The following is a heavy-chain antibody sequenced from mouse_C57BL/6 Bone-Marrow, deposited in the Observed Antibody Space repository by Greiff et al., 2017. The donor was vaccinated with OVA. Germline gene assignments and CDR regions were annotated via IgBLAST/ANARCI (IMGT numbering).Heavy chain of an antibody. CDR3: ARRDYYGSSYPWYFDV. Sequence: QVQLQQPGTELVKPGASVKLSCKASGYTFTSYWMHWVKQRPGQGLEWIGNINPSNGGTNYNEKFKSKATLTVDKSSSTAYMQLSSLTSEDSAVYYCARRDYYGSSYPWYFDVWGTGTTVTVSS. CDR1: GYTFTSYW. V-gene: IGHV1-53*01. J-gene: IGHJ1*03. CDR2: INPSNGGT. D-gene: IGHD1-1*01.